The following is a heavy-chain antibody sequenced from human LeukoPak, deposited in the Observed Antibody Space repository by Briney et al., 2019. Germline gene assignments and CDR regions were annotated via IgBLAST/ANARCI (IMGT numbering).Heavy chain of an antibody. J-gene: IGHJ4*02. V-gene: IGHV3-30-3*01. CDR1: GFTFSSYA. Sequence: PGRSPRLSCAASGFTFSSYAMHWVRQAPGKGLEWVAVISYDGSNKYYADSVKGRFTISRDNSKNTLYLQMNSLRAEDTAVYYCARDSRIAARPSGDYWGQGTLVTVSS. CDR2: ISYDGSNK. CDR3: ARDSRIAARPSGDY. D-gene: IGHD6-6*01.